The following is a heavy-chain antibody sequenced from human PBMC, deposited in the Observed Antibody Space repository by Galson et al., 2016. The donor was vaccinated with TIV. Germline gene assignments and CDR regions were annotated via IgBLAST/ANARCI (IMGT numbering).Heavy chain of an antibody. CDR1: GFHFSDYG. V-gene: IGHV3-33*06. CDR3: AKGGGAYCGGDCSPLGS. Sequence: SLRLSCAASGFHFSDYGMHWVRQAPGKGLEWVAIIWYAGKNTSYAESVKGRFTISRDDSKNTLFLQINSLRPEDTAVYYCAKGGGAYCGGDCSPLGSWGQGTLVTVSS. CDR2: IWYAGKNT. D-gene: IGHD2-21*01. J-gene: IGHJ5*01.